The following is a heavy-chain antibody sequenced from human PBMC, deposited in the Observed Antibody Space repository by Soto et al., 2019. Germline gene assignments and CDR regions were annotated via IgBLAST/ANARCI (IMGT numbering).Heavy chain of an antibody. CDR2: ISSSSSYI. Sequence: GGSLRLSCAASGFTFSSYSMNWVRQAPGKGLEWVSSISSSSSYIYYTDSVKSRFTISRDNAKNSLYLQMNSLRAEDTAVYYCARFIVATRYFDYWGQGTLVTVSS. CDR3: ARFIVATRYFDY. D-gene: IGHD5-12*01. V-gene: IGHV3-21*01. CDR1: GFTFSSYS. J-gene: IGHJ4*02.